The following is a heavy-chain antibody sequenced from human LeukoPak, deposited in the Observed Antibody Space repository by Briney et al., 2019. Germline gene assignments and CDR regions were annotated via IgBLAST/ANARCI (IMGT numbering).Heavy chain of an antibody. Sequence: GGSLRLSCAASGFTFSSYAMHWVRQAPGKGLEWVAVISYDGSNKYYADSAKGRFTISRDNSKNTLYLQMNSLRAEDTAVYYCARDVIGSGWYFDYWGQGTLVTVSS. J-gene: IGHJ4*02. CDR2: ISYDGSNK. V-gene: IGHV3-30*04. CDR3: ARDVIGSGWYFDY. CDR1: GFTFSSYA. D-gene: IGHD6-19*01.